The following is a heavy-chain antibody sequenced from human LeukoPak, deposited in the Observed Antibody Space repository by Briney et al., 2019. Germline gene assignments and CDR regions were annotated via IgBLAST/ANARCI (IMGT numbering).Heavy chain of an antibody. CDR1: GFTFSNYA. V-gene: IGHV3-23*01. Sequence: GGSLRLSCAASGFTFSNYAMSWVRQAPGKGLEWVSAITGSGGNTYYAESVKGRFTISRDNSKNTVFLQMNSLRAEDTAVYYCARDARTIPGNDAWFDPWGQGTLVTVSS. CDR3: ARDARTIPGNDAWFDP. CDR2: ITGSGGNT. D-gene: IGHD1-1*01. J-gene: IGHJ5*02.